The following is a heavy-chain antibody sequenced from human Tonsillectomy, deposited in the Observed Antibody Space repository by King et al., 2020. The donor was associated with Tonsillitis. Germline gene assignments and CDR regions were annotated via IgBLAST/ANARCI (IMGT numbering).Heavy chain of an antibody. V-gene: IGHV3-48*03. Sequence: VQLVESGGGLVQPGGSLRLSCAASGFTFSNYEMNWVRQAPGKGQEWVSYISSSGSTIHYADSVKGRFTISRDNAKNSLHLQMNSLRAEDTAVYYCARDFHRGEYDDSSGYYPFDYWGQGTLVTVSS. CDR2: ISSSGSTI. J-gene: IGHJ4*02. CDR3: ARDFHRGEYDDSSGYYPFDY. CDR1: GFTFSNYE. D-gene: IGHD3-22*01.